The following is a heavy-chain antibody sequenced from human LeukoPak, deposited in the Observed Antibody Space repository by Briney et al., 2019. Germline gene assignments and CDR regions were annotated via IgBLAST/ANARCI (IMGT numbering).Heavy chain of an antibody. J-gene: IGHJ5*02. V-gene: IGHV4-38-2*02. CDR2: IYHSGST. Sequence: SETLSLTCTVSGYSISSGYYWGWIRQPPGKGLEWIGSIYHSGSTYYNPSLKSRVTISVDTSKNQFSLKLSSVTAADTAVYYCAKGDPFRAGWFDPWGQGILVTVSS. D-gene: IGHD6-13*01. CDR3: AKGDPFRAGWFDP. CDR1: GYSISSGYY.